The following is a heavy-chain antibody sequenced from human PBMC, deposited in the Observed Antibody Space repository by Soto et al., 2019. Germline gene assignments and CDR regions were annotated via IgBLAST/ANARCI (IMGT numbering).Heavy chain of an antibody. Sequence: PSETLSLTCTVSGGSISSGGYYWSWIRQHPGKGLEWIGYIYYSGSTYYNPSLKSRVTISVDTSKNQFSLKLSSVTAADTAVYYCAITFNCSSTSCSNWFDPWGQGTLVTVSS. CDR2: IYYSGST. CDR1: GGSISSGGYY. V-gene: IGHV4-31*03. D-gene: IGHD2-2*01. J-gene: IGHJ5*02. CDR3: AITFNCSSTSCSNWFDP.